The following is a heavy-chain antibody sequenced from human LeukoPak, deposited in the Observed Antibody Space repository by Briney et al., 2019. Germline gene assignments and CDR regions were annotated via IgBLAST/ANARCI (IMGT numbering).Heavy chain of an antibody. Sequence: GASVKVSFKASGYTFTSYDINWVRQAPGQGLEWMGWMNPNSGNTGYAQKFQGRVTMTRNTSISTAYMELSSLRSEDTAVYYCASRGYSSSWTYYYYYYGMDVWGQGTTVTVSS. V-gene: IGHV1-8*01. CDR1: GYTFTSYD. CDR3: ASRGYSSSWTYYYYYYGMDV. J-gene: IGHJ6*02. CDR2: MNPNSGNT. D-gene: IGHD6-13*01.